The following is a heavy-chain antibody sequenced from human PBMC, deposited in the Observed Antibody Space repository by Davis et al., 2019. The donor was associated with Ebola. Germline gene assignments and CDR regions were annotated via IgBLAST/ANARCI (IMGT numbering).Heavy chain of an antibody. Sequence: GESLKISCAASGFTFSNAWMSWVRQAPGKGLEWVGRIKSKTDGGTTDYAAPVKGRFTISRDNSKNTLYLQMNSLRAEDTAVYYCAKDKGRGFWSGYYGSAVEYWGQGTLVTVSS. CDR1: GFTFSNAW. CDR3: AKDKGRGFWSGYYGSAVEY. CDR2: IKSKTDGGTT. J-gene: IGHJ4*02. D-gene: IGHD3-3*01. V-gene: IGHV3-15*01.